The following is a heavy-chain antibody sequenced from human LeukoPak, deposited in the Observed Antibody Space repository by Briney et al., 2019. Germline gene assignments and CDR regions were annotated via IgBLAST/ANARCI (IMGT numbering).Heavy chain of an antibody. V-gene: IGHV3-74*01. CDR3: VRDLGGRSGH. J-gene: IGHJ4*02. Sequence: PGGSLRLSCAASGFTVSSFWMHWVRKAPGKGLVWVSRINEDGSTTNYADSVKGRSTIFRDNAKNTLYLQMNSLRAEDTAVYYCVRDLGGRSGHWGQGTLVTVSS. D-gene: IGHD1-26*01. CDR2: INEDGSTT. CDR1: GFTVSSFW.